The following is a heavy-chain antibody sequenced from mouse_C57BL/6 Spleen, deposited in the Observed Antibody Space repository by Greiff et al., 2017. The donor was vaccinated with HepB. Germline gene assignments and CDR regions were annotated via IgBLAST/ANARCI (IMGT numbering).Heavy chain of an antibody. Sequence: DVKLQESGPGLVKPSQSLSLTCSVTGYSITSGYYWNWIRQFPGNKLEWMGYISYDGSNNYNPSLKNRISITRDTSKNQFFLKLNSVTTEDTATYYCAIGYSNYYFDYWGQGTTLTVSS. D-gene: IGHD2-5*01. CDR3: AIGYSNYYFDY. CDR1: GYSITSGYY. V-gene: IGHV3-6*01. CDR2: ISYDGSN. J-gene: IGHJ2*01.